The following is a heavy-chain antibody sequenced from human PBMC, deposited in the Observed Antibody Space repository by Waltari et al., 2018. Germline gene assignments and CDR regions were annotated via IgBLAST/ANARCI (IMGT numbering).Heavy chain of an antibody. J-gene: IGHJ6*02. CDR2: ISNDETTL. D-gene: IGHD3-10*01. CDR1: GFRFSNYW. CDR3: ARLAPRTYRSPVPGRHYYYGMDV. V-gene: IGHV3-74*03. Sequence: EEQLLESGGGLVQPGDSLRLSCAASGFRFSNYWMNWVRQATGTGLVWVARISNDETTLTYADSVKGRFTISRDNAKNTVYLQMKRLRADDTAVYYCARLAPRTYRSPVPGRHYYYGMDVWGQGTTVTVSS.